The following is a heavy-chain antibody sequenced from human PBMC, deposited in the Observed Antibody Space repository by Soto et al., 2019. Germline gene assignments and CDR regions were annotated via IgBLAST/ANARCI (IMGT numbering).Heavy chain of an antibody. CDR2: ITDSGSVT. CDR1: GFTFSTYA. Sequence: EVQLLESGGGLVQPGESLRLSCAASGFTFSTYAMSWVRQAPGKGLEWVSAITDSGSVTYYADSVKGRFSISRDNSKNTLYLQMNSLRVEDTAVYYCAKDLFRDNPHLGQGTLVTVSS. D-gene: IGHD2-21*01. V-gene: IGHV3-23*01. CDR3: AKDLFRDNPH. J-gene: IGHJ4*02.